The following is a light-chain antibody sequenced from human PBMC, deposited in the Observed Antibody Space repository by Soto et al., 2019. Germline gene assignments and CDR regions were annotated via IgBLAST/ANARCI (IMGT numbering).Light chain of an antibody. CDR3: AAWDVSLNGWV. Sequence: QSVLSQPPSASGTPGQRVTISCSGSSSNIGSKTVNWYQQLPGTAPKLLISSNNQRPSGVPDRFSGSKSGTSASLAISGLQSEDEADYYCAAWDVSLNGWVFGGGTKVTVL. V-gene: IGLV1-44*01. J-gene: IGLJ3*02. CDR1: SSNIGSKT. CDR2: SNN.